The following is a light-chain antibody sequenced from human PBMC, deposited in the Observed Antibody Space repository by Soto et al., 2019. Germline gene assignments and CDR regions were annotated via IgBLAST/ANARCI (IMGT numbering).Light chain of an antibody. Sequence: RASQSISSYLNWYQQKPGKAPTLLIYAASNLQSGVPSRFRGSRSGTEFTLTVSSLQPEDFATYYCLQDHDDSWTFGQGTKVDIK. J-gene: IGKJ1*01. CDR2: AAS. V-gene: IGKV1-6*01. CDR3: LQDHDDSWT. CDR1: QSISSY.